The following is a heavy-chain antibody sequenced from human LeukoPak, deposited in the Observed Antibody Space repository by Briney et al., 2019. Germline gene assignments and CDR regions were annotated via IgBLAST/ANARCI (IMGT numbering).Heavy chain of an antibody. V-gene: IGHV3-30*02. CDR2: IRYDGSNK. CDR1: GFTFSSYG. D-gene: IGHD3-10*01. J-gene: IGHJ6*02. CDR3: PKGDYYGSVYYYYGMDV. Sequence: GGSLRLSCAASGFTFSSYGMHWVRQAPGKGLEWVAFIRYDGSNKYYADSVKGRFTISRDNSKNTLYLQMNSLRAEDTGVYYCPKGDYYGSVYYYYGMDVWGQGTTVTVSS.